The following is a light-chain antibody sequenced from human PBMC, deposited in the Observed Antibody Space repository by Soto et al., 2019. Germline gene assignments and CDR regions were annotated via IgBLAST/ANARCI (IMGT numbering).Light chain of an antibody. V-gene: IGKV2-30*01. CDR2: KVS. CDR1: QSLVYSDGNTY. CDR3: MQGTHWPWT. Sequence: DVVMTQSPLSLPVTLGQPASISCRSSQSLVYSDGNTYLNWFQQRRGQSPRRLTYKVSNRDSGVPDRLNVCGLGTGFTLKISNVEAEDVSVYYCMQGTHWPWTCGQGTKVEIK. J-gene: IGKJ1*01.